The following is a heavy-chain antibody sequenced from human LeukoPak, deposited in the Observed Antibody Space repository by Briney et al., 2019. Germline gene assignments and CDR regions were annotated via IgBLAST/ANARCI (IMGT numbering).Heavy chain of an antibody. CDR2: IYGGGGT. CDR3: GREGGGPSGPLDY. J-gene: IGHJ4*02. Sequence: GGSLRLSCAASGFTFSINYMTWVRQAPGTGLEWVSVIYGGGGTYYADSLKGRFTISRDNSKNTLYLQMNSLRAEDTGVYYCGREGGGPSGPLDYWGQGTLVTVSS. D-gene: IGHD3-3*01. CDR1: GFTFSINY. V-gene: IGHV3-66*01.